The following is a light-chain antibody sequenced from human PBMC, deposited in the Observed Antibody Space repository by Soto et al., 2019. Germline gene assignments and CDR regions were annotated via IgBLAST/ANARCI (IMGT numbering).Light chain of an antibody. Sequence: QSVLTQPASVSGSPGQSITISCTGTSSDVGSYNFVSWYQQHPGKAPKLMIYEVSKRPSGVSNRFSGSKSGNTASLTISGLQAEDEADYYCCSYAGSRYVFGTWTKLTVL. CDR2: EVS. V-gene: IGLV2-23*02. J-gene: IGLJ1*01. CDR3: CSYAGSRYV. CDR1: SSDVGSYNF.